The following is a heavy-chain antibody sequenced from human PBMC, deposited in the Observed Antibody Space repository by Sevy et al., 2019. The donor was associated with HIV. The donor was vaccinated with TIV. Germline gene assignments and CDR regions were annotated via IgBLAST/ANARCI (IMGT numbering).Heavy chain of an antibody. Sequence: GGSLRLSCAASGFTFSSYAMTWVRQAPGKGLEWVSIISGSDGRTYYADSMKGRFTISRDNSKNTLYLQMNSLRDEDTAVYHCAGVQNSGGHCPLDYWGQGTLVTVSS. CDR1: GFTFSSYA. D-gene: IGHD2-21*02. CDR2: ISGSDGRT. CDR3: AGVQNSGGHCPLDY. J-gene: IGHJ4*02. V-gene: IGHV3-23*01.